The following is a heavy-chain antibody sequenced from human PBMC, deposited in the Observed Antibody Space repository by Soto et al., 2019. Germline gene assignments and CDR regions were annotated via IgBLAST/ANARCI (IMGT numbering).Heavy chain of an antibody. CDR2: IKQDGSEK. V-gene: IGHV3-7*05. J-gene: IGHJ6*02. CDR1: GFTFSSYW. Sequence: GGSLRLSCAASGFTFSSYWMSWVRQAPGKGLEWVANIKQDGSEKYYVDSVKGRFTISRDNAKNSLYLQMNSLRAEDTAVYYCARVGSSSWYSPSYGMDVWGQGTTVTVSS. CDR3: ARVGSSSWYSPSYGMDV. D-gene: IGHD6-13*01.